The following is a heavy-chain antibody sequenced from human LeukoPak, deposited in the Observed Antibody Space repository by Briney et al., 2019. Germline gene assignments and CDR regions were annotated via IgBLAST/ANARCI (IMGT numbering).Heavy chain of an antibody. CDR3: AREGEWELPDY. Sequence: GGSLRLSCAASGFTFSSYEMNWVRQAPGKGLEWVSYITADGTNKYDADSVKGRFTISRDNAKNSLYLQMNSLRVDDTAIYYWAREGEWELPDYWGQGTLVTVSS. CDR2: ITADGTNK. J-gene: IGHJ4*02. CDR1: GFTFSSYE. V-gene: IGHV3-48*03. D-gene: IGHD1-26*01.